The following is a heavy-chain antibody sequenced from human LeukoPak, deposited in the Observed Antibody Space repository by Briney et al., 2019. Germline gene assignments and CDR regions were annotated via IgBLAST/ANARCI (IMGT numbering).Heavy chain of an antibody. CDR3: ARDIREITIFSGLFDY. D-gene: IGHD3-9*01. CDR1: GGSISTNNW. V-gene: IGHV4-4*02. J-gene: IGHJ4*02. CDR2: IHHSGST. Sequence: SGTLSLTCAVSGGSISTNNWWTWVRQPPGKGLEWIGEIHHSGSTDYNPSLKSRVTISVDTSKNQFSLKLSSVTAADTAVYYCARDIREITIFSGLFDYWGQGTLVTVSS.